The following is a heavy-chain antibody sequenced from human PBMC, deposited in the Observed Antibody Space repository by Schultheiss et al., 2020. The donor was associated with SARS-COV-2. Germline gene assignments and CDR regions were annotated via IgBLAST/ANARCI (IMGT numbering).Heavy chain of an antibody. CDR3: ARGPSHVPDYYMDV. J-gene: IGHJ6*03. Sequence: GGSLRLSCAASGFTFSSYAMSWVRQAPGKGLEWVSVISGSGGGTSYADSVKGRFTISRDNSKNTLYLQMNSLRAEDTAVYYCARGPSHVPDYYMDVWGKGTTVTVSS. V-gene: IGHV3-23*01. CDR2: ISGSGGGT. CDR1: GFTFSSYA. D-gene: IGHD2-2*01.